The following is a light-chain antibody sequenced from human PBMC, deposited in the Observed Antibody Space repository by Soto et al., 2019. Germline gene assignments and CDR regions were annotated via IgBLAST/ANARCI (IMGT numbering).Light chain of an antibody. CDR1: QSVSSY. Sequence: EIVMTQSPATLSLSLGDRATLTCRASQSVSSYLAWYQQKPGQAPRLLIYDASNRDTGIPARFSGSGSGTEYTLTISSLEHEDVLVSYCQQRRNWPPYTFGQGTKLEIK. CDR2: DAS. V-gene: IGKV3-11*01. CDR3: QQRRNWPPYT. J-gene: IGKJ2*01.